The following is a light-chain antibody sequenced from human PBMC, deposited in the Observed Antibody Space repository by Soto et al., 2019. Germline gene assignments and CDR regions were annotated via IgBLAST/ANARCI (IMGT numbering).Light chain of an antibody. V-gene: IGLV1-51*01. CDR2: DND. CDR3: GTWDNSLTGVV. Sequence: QSVLTQPPSVSAASGQKVTISCSGSSSNIGNKFVSWYQQFPGTVPRLLIYDNDKRPSGIPDRFSGSKSGTSATLGITGLRTGDEADYYCGTWDNSLTGVVFGGGTKLTVL. CDR1: SSNIGNKF. J-gene: IGLJ3*02.